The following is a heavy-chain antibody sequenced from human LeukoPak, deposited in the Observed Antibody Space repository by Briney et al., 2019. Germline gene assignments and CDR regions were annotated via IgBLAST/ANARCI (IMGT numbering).Heavy chain of an antibody. Sequence: TGGSLRLSCAASGFTFSSYAMSWVRQAPGKGLEWVSAISGSGGSTYYADSVKGRFTISRDNPKNTLYLQMNSLRAEDTAVYYCAKGSLHCSSTSCYAGDAFDIWGQGTMVTVSS. V-gene: IGHV3-23*01. D-gene: IGHD2-2*01. CDR2: ISGSGGST. CDR1: GFTFSSYA. CDR3: AKGSLHCSSTSCYAGDAFDI. J-gene: IGHJ3*02.